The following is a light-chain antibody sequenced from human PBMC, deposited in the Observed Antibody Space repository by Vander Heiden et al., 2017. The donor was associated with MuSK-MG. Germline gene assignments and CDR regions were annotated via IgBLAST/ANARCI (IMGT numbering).Light chain of an antibody. CDR1: NIGSNS. CDR2: DDS. CDR3: QVWDRSSDHGV. J-gene: IGLJ2*01. V-gene: IGLV3-21*03. Sequence: SYVLTQPPSVSVAPGKTARTTCGGNNIGSNSVLWYQQKPAAAPVLLVYDDSDRPSEIPERFSGSNSGNTATLTTSRVEAGDEADYYCQVWDRSSDHGVFGGGTKLTVL.